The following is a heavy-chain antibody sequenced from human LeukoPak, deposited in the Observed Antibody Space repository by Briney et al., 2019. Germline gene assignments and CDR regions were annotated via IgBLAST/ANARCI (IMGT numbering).Heavy chain of an antibody. CDR3: ATVSEY. D-gene: IGHD1-1*01. CDR1: GFTVSSNY. CDR2: IYSGGST. Sequence: GGSLRLSCAASGFTVSSNYMSWVRQAPGKGLEWVSVIYSGGSTYYADSVKGRFTISRDNAKNTVYLQMNGLRAEDTTVYYCATVSEYWGQGTLVTVSS. V-gene: IGHV3-53*01. J-gene: IGHJ4*02.